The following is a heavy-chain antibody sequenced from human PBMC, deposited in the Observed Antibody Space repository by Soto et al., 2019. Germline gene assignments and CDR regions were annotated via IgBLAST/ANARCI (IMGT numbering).Heavy chain of an antibody. Sequence: QVNLVESGGGVVQPGRSLRLSCAASGFTFSDYGMHWVRQAPGKGLDGVAAISHDGSNKFYGDSVKGRFTISRDNSKNTLLLQTDSLRDEDTAVYFCAKEARSRAVTATRVYGMDVWGQGTTVAVSS. V-gene: IGHV3-30*18. J-gene: IGHJ6*02. CDR1: GFTFSDYG. D-gene: IGHD4-17*01. CDR2: ISHDGSNK. CDR3: AKEARSRAVTATRVYGMDV.